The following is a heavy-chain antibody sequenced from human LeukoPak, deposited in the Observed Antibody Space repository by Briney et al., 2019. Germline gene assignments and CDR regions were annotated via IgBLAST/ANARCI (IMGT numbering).Heavy chain of an antibody. D-gene: IGHD2-15*01. CDR3: ARDVEASFDY. CDR1: GFTFSSYG. Sequence: GGSLRLSCAASGFTFSSYGMNWVRQAPGKGLEWVSYISSSGSTIYYADSLKGRFTISRDNAKNSLYLQMNSMRAEDTAVYYCARDVEASFDYWGQGTLVTVSS. J-gene: IGHJ4*02. V-gene: IGHV3-48*03. CDR2: ISSSGSTI.